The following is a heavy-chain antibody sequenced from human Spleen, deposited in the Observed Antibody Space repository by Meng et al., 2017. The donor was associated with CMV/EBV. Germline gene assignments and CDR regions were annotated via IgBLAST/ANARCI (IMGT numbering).Heavy chain of an antibody. J-gene: IGHJ4*02. Sequence: QVQLVESGXGVVQPXGFLRLXCAASGFTFSSYGMHWVRQAPGKGLEWVAFIRYDGSNKYYADSVKGRFTISRDNSKNTLYLQMNSLRAEDTAVYYCAKRGYDYIPLDYWGQGTMVTVSS. CDR3: AKRGYDYIPLDY. V-gene: IGHV3-30*02. D-gene: IGHD5-12*01. CDR2: IRYDGSNK. CDR1: GFTFSSYG.